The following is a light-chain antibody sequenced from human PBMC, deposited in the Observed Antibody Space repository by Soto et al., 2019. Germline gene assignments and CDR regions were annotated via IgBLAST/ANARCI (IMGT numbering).Light chain of an antibody. V-gene: IGKV3-20*01. J-gene: IGKJ2*01. CDR1: QTLRRTY. CDR3: HQYDNAPQT. CDR2: GAS. Sequence: EIVLMRSPGTLSLSPGERATLSCRASQTLRRTYIAWYQQKPGQAPRVLIYGASKRATGIPDRFSGSGSGTDFSLTISRLEPEDFAVYYCHQYDNAPQTYGQGTMVEIK.